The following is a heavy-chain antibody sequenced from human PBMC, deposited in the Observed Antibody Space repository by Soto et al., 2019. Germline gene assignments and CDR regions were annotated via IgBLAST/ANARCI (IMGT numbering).Heavy chain of an antibody. V-gene: IGHV3-7*01. CDR3: ARDTYFGAIDY. D-gene: IGHD3-16*01. CDR1: GFTFSRYW. Sequence: EVQLVESGGGLVQPGGSLRLSCGASGFTFSRYWMAWVRQAPGKGLEWVAALNPDGSMKTYVDAVRGRVTISRDNAKNSVYLQRNSLRVEDTDIYSCARDTYFGAIDYWGPGTLVTVSP. CDR2: LNPDGSMK. J-gene: IGHJ4*02.